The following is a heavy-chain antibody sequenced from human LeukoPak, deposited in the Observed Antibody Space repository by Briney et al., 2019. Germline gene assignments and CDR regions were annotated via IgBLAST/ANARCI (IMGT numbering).Heavy chain of an antibody. CDR2: NSDMGNS. CDR1: GGSISSFY. CDR3: ARENYYRSGSPFDY. D-gene: IGHD3-10*01. V-gene: IGHV4-59*01. Sequence: SETLSLTCTVSGGSISSFYWTWIRQAPGKGLEWIGYNSDMGNSNYSPSLKSRVTISVDTSKNQFSLKVTSVTAADTAVYYCARENYYRSGSPFDYWGQGILATVSS. J-gene: IGHJ4*02.